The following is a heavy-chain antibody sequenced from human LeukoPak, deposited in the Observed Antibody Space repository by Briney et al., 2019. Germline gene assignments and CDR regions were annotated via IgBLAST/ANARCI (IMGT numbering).Heavy chain of an antibody. J-gene: IGHJ4*02. CDR3: ARGEIAAAGMEGGYFDY. Sequence: SVKVSCKASGGTFISYAISWVRQAPGQGLEWMGGIIPIFGTANYAQKFQGRVTITADESTSTAYMELSSLRSEDTAVYYCARGEIAAAGMEGGYFDYWGQGTLVTVSS. CDR1: GGTFISYA. V-gene: IGHV1-69*13. D-gene: IGHD6-13*01. CDR2: IIPIFGTA.